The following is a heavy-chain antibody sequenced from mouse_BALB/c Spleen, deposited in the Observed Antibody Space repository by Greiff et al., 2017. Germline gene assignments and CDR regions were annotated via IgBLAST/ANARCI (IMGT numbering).Heavy chain of an antibody. CDR1: GFTFSSYA. J-gene: IGHJ4*01. V-gene: IGHV5-6-5*01. CDR3: ARGRYYGSSPYAMDY. Sequence: DVKLVESGGGLVKPGGSLKLSCAASGFTFSSYALSWVRQTPEKRLEWVASISSGGSTYYPDSVKGRFTISRDNARNILYLQMSSLRSEDTAMYYCARGRYYGSSPYAMDYWGQGTSVTVSS. CDR2: ISSGGST. D-gene: IGHD1-1*01.